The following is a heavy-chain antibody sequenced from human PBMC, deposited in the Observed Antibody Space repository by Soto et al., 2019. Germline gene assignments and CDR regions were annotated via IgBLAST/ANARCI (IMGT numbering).Heavy chain of an antibody. D-gene: IGHD6-19*01. CDR2: INAGNGNT. J-gene: IGHJ5*02. V-gene: IGHV1-3*05. CDR3: ARGGGWYVWFDP. Sequence: QVQLVQSGAEEKKPGASVKVSCKASGYTFTSYAMHWVRQAPGQRLEWRGWINAGNGNTKYSQKFQGRVTITRDTSASTADMELSRLRSEDTAVYYCARGGGWYVWFDPWGQGTLVTVSS. CDR1: GYTFTSYA.